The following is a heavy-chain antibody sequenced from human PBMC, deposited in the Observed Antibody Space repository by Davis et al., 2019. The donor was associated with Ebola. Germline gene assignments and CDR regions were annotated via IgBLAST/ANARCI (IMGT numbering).Heavy chain of an antibody. Sequence: PGGSLRLSCTASGFSFSTYGMHWVRQAPGKGLEWVAFIRFDGTEKLYADSVKGRFTISRDNSYSTLYLQMNSLRAEDTAVYYCSREVRGGFSPMDLWGTGTTVTVSS. J-gene: IGHJ6*04. CDR2: IRFDGTEK. CDR1: GFSFSTYG. V-gene: IGHV3-30*02. D-gene: IGHD5-18*01. CDR3: SREVRGGFSPMDL.